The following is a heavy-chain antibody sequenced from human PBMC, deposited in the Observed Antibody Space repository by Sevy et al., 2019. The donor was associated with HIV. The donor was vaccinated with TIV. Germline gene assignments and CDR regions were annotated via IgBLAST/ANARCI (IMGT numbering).Heavy chain of an antibody. CDR3: TRRGAAAGTGVDY. D-gene: IGHD6-13*01. Sequence: GGSLRRSCAASGFTFSGSAMHWVRQASGKGLEWVGRIRSKANSYATAYAASVKGRFTISRDDSKNTAYLQMNSLKTEDTAVYYCTRRGAAAGTGVDYWGQGTLVTVSS. CDR2: IRSKANSYAT. V-gene: IGHV3-73*01. J-gene: IGHJ4*02. CDR1: GFTFSGSA.